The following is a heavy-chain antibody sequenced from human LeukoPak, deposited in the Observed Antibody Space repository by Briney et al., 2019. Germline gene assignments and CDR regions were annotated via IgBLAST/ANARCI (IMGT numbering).Heavy chain of an antibody. Sequence: GRSLRLSCAASGFTFSSSAMHWVRQAPDKGLEWVAVISYDGSNKYYADSVKGRFTISRDNSKNTLYLQMNSLRAEDTAVYYCAKECDCDFCIAYWGQGTLVTVSS. CDR1: GFTFSSSA. J-gene: IGHJ4*02. CDR2: ISYDGSNK. D-gene: IGHD3-3*01. V-gene: IGHV3-30-3*01. CDR3: AKECDCDFCIAY.